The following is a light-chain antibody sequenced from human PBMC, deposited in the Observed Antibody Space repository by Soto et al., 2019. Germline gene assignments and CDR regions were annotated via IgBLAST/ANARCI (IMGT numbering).Light chain of an antibody. CDR3: QQYGTSPRT. CDR1: QSVSSNY. V-gene: IGKV3-20*01. Sequence: EIVLTQSPGTLSLSPGERATLSCRASQSVSSNYLAWYQQRPGQAPRLLIYGASSRATGIPDRFSASGSGTDFTVTISRLEPGALAVYSCQQYGTSPRTFGQGTKVEIK. CDR2: GAS. J-gene: IGKJ1*01.